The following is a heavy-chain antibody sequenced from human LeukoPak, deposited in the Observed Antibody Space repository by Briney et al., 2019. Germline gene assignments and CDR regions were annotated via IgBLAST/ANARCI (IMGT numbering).Heavy chain of an antibody. Sequence: SETLSLTCTVSGGSISSSSYYWGWIRQPPGKGLEWIGSIYYSGSTYYNPSLKSRVTISVDTSKNQFSLKLSSVTAADTAMYYCARHRGGNSRWYFDYWGQGTLVTVSS. CDR3: ARHRGGNSRWYFDY. V-gene: IGHV4-39*01. CDR2: IYYSGST. CDR1: GGSISSSSYY. D-gene: IGHD4-23*01. J-gene: IGHJ4*02.